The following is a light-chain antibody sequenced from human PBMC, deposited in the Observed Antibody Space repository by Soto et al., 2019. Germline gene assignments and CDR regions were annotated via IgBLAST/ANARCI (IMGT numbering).Light chain of an antibody. V-gene: IGLV2-14*01. Sequence: QSVLTQPASVSGSHGQSITISCTGTSIDVGGYNYVSWFQQHPGKAPKLMIYDVSARPSGVSNRFSGSKSGNTASLTISGLQAEDEADYYCSSYTPSGFVFGPGTKVTVL. CDR2: DVS. CDR3: SSYTPSGFV. CDR1: SIDVGGYNY. J-gene: IGLJ1*01.